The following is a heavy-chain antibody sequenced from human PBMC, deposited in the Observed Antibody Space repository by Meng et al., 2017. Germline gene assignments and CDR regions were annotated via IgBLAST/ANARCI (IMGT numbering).Heavy chain of an antibody. CDR3: ATSISGWYYFNF. Sequence: QLQLQESGPGLAKPSETLSLTCIVSGGSISSSTYYWGWIRQPPGKGLEWIGSISDSGNTYYSPSLRSRVTISVDTSKNQFSLKLTSVAAADMAVYYCATSISGWYYFNFWGQGTLVTVSS. V-gene: IGHV4-39*01. CDR1: GGSISSSTYY. J-gene: IGHJ4*02. D-gene: IGHD6-19*01. CDR2: ISDSGNT.